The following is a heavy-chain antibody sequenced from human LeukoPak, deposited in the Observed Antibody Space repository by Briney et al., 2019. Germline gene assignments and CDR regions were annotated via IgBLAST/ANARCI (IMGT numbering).Heavy chain of an antibody. V-gene: IGHV3-7*03. J-gene: IGHJ3*02. CDR2: LNLDGSDK. Sequence: PGGSLRLSCVVSGFTFSESWMSWVRQAPGKGLGWVASLNLDGSDKYYVDSVKGRFTISRDNAKNSLYLQMDSLRVEDTAVYYCAKVNYYDSSGNDAFDIWGQGTMVTVSS. CDR1: GFTFSESW. CDR3: AKVNYYDSSGNDAFDI. D-gene: IGHD3-22*01.